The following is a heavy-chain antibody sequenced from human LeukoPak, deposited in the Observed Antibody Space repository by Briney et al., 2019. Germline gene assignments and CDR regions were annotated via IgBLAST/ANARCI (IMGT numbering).Heavy chain of an antibody. Sequence: GGSLRLSCAASGFTFSSYDMHWVRQPTGKGLEWVSATGTAGDTYYSHSVKGRFTISRENAKNSLYLHMNSLSAGDTAVYFCARGHMLTGYYNFAWFDPWGQGTLVTVSS. D-gene: IGHD3-9*01. J-gene: IGHJ5*02. CDR1: GFTFSSYD. CDR3: ARGHMLTGYYNFAWFDP. CDR2: TGTAGDT. V-gene: IGHV3-13*01.